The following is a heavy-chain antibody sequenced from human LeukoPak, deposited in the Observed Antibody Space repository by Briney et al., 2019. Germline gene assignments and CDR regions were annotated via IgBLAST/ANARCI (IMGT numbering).Heavy chain of an antibody. J-gene: IGHJ4*02. CDR2: ISGSGGST. V-gene: IGHV3-23*01. CDR1: GLTFNNYA. CDR3: AKEGQMATAGYFDY. D-gene: IGHD5-24*01. Sequence: GGSLRLSCEASGLTFNNYAMHWVRQSSGKGLEWVSAISGSGGSTYYADSVKGRFTISRDNSKNTLYLQMNSLRAEDTAVYYCAKEGQMATAGYFDYWGQGTLVTVSS.